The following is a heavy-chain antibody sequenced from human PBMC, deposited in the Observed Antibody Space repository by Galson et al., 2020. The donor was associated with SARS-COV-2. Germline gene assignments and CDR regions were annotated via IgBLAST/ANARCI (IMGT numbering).Heavy chain of an antibody. J-gene: IGHJ4*02. V-gene: IGHV4-59*01. CDR3: ARTQYGGNSAPFDY. CDR2: IFYSGST. Sequence: ETSETLSPTCTVSGGSFSTFFWSWIRQPQGKGLEYIGYIFYSGSTNYSPSLKSRVTMSVDTSKNQFSLKLRSVTAADTAVYYCARTQYGGNSAPFDYWGQGLLVTVSS. CDR1: GGSFSTFF. D-gene: IGHD2-21*02.